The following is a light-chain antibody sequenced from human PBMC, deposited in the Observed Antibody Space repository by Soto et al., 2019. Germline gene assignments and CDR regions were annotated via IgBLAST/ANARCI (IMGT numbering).Light chain of an antibody. CDR1: QSVDND. CDR2: DAS. J-gene: IGKJ4*01. V-gene: IGKV3-11*01. Sequence: EIVMTQSPSTLSVSPGDRATLSCRASQSVDNDLAWYQQKPGQPPRLLIYDASTRATGIPARFSGSGSGTDFTLTISSLEPEDFAVYYCQQHANWPLTFGGGTKVDIK. CDR3: QQHANWPLT.